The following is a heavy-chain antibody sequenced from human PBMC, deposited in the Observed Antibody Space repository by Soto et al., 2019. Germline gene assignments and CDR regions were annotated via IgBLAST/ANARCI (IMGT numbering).Heavy chain of an antibody. CDR3: AKDQRGYDDAFDI. Sequence: GGSLRLSCAASGFTFSSYAMSWVRQAPGKGLEWVSAISGSGGSTYYEDSVKGRFTISRDNSKNTLYLQMNSLRAEDTAVYYCAKDQRGYDDAFDIWGQGTMVTVSS. CDR2: ISGSGGST. V-gene: IGHV3-23*01. J-gene: IGHJ3*02. CDR1: GFTFSSYA. D-gene: IGHD5-12*01.